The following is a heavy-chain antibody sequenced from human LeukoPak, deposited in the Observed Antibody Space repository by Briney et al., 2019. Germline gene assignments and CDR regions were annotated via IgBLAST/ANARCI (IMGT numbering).Heavy chain of an antibody. Sequence: PGGSLRLSCAASGFSFSGFGMHWVRQASGKGLELVAFIQYDGNARYYADSVKGRFTISRDNSKNTLYLQMNSLRAEDTAVYYCAKHGYSYVASYFDYWGQGTLVTVSS. CDR2: IQYDGNAR. CDR1: GFSFSGFG. CDR3: AKHGYSYVASYFDY. V-gene: IGHV3-30*02. J-gene: IGHJ4*02. D-gene: IGHD5-18*01.